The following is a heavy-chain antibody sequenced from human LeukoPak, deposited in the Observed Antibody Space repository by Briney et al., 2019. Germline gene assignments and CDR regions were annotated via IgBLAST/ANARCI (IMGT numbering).Heavy chain of an antibody. J-gene: IGHJ6*03. CDR2: VSRHGDIT. CDR1: GFAFSTYSTYF. V-gene: IGHV3-23*01. Sequence: VGCLRLSCAASGFAFSTYSTYFMSWVRQAPGKGLEWVSTVSRHGDITYYADSVKGRFIISRDSSKNALFLQMNSLTAEDTAVYYCAKVATYHDFYMDVWGTGTTVTVSS. CDR3: AKVATYHDFYMDV.